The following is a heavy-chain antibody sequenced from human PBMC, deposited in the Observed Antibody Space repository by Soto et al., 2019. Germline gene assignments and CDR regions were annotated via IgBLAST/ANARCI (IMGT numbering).Heavy chain of an antibody. CDR3: AAEFYGDLRYYYYGMDV. D-gene: IGHD4-17*01. V-gene: IGHV1-58*01. CDR1: GFTFTSSA. Sequence: SVKVSCKASGFTFTSSAVQWVRQARGQRLEWIGWIVVGSGNTNYAQKFQERVTITRDMSTSTAYMELSSLRSEDTAVYYCAAEFYGDLRYYYYGMDVRAQRTTDTGSS. CDR2: IVVGSGNT. J-gene: IGHJ6*02.